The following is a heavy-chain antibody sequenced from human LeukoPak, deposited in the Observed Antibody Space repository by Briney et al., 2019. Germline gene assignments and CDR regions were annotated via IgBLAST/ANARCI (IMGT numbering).Heavy chain of an antibody. V-gene: IGHV3-23*01. Sequence: PGGSLRLSCAASGFTFSSYAMSWVRQAPGKGLEWVSSISSNGGSTYYADSVKGRFTISRDNSKSTLYLQMNSLRAEDTAVYYCAKGEGSSRRFDYWGQGTLVTVSS. CDR3: AKGEGSSRRFDY. D-gene: IGHD2-2*01. CDR2: ISSNGGST. J-gene: IGHJ4*02. CDR1: GFTFSSYA.